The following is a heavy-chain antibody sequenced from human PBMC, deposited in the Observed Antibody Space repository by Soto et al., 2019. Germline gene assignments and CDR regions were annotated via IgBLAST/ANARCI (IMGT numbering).Heavy chain of an antibody. CDR1: GGSISSGEYY. CDR2: ISYSGST. D-gene: IGHD3-22*01. V-gene: IGHV4-30-4*01. J-gene: IGHJ4*02. Sequence: SETLSLTCTVSGGSISSGEYYWTWIRQPPGKGLEWIGYISYSGSTHYSPSLKSRVSISVDTSKNQFSLKLASVSAADTAVYYCARDSSSGYYNWGQGTLVTVSS. CDR3: ARDSSSGYYN.